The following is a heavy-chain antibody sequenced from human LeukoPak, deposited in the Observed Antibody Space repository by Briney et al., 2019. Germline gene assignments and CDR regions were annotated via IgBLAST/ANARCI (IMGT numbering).Heavy chain of an antibody. CDR1: GFTFDEYA. D-gene: IGHD6-13*01. Sequence: GGSLRLSCAAFGFTFDEYAMHWVGQAPGKGLEWVSGILRNSGSIGYADSVKGRFTISRDDAKNSLYLQMNSLRAEDTALYYCVKDGGRDTAAAYYWGQGTLVSVSS. V-gene: IGHV3-9*01. CDR3: VKDGGRDTAAAYY. CDR2: ILRNSGSI. J-gene: IGHJ4*02.